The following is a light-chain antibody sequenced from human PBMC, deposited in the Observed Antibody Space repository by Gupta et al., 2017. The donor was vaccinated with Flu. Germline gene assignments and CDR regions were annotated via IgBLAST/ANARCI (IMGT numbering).Light chain of an antibody. Sequence: PPSLSSSPGETATPSCRASRSVISHLAWYQQNPGPAPRLLIYDASNRATGIPARISGSGSGTDFTLTIISLEAEDFAVYYCQQRNSCPKTFGQGTKVEIK. CDR3: QQRNSCPKT. V-gene: IGKV3-11*01. J-gene: IGKJ1*01. CDR2: DAS. CDR1: RSVISH.